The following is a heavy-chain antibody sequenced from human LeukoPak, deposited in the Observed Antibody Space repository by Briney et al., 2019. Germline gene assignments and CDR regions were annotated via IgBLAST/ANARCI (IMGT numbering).Heavy chain of an antibody. D-gene: IGHD6-13*01. Sequence: PSQTLSLTCAISGDSVSSNSTAWNWIRQSPSRGLEWLGRTYYRSRWYNDYAVSVKSRITISPDTSKNQFSLQLNSVTPEDTAVYYCARGGYSSSWGAYYYYYMDVWGKGTTVTISS. V-gene: IGHV6-1*01. J-gene: IGHJ6*03. CDR1: GDSVSSNSTA. CDR3: ARGGYSSSWGAYYYYYMDV. CDR2: TYYRSRWYN.